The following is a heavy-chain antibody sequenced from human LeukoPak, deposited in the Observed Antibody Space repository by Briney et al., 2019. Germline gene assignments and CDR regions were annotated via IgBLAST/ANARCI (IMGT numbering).Heavy chain of an antibody. Sequence: SETLSLTCTVSGGSITSSSAYNWGWIRQPPGKGLEWIGYISYSGSTDYNPSLKSRVTISVDTSKNQFSLKLSSVTPSDTAVYYCARLMYGDYPFDYWGQGTLVTVSS. CDR2: ISYSGST. D-gene: IGHD4-17*01. V-gene: IGHV4-61*05. J-gene: IGHJ4*02. CDR1: GGSITSSSAYN. CDR3: ARLMYGDYPFDY.